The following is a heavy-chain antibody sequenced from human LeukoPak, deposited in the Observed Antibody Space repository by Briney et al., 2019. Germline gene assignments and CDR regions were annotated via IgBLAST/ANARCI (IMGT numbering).Heavy chain of an antibody. J-gene: IGHJ6*03. CDR1: GYSFDSYW. V-gene: IGHV5-51*01. CDR3: ARQIRTTRDYYYMDV. Sequence: GESLKISCKGSGYSFDSYWIAWVRQMPGKGLEWMGIIYPGDSDTRYSPSFQGQVTISADKSISTAYLQWSSLKASDTAMYYCARQIRTTRDYYYMDVWGQGIMVTVSS. CDR2: IYPGDSDT. D-gene: IGHD1-7*01.